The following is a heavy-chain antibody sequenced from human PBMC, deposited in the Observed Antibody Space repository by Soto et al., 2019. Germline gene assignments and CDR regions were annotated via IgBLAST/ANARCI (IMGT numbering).Heavy chain of an antibody. CDR1: GFSITSSSYY. CDR3: ASPKIAFYNWFDP. CDR2: IYYSGST. V-gene: IGHV4-39*01. D-gene: IGHD3-3*02. J-gene: IGHJ5*02. Sequence: SDTLSLTCTIPGFSITSSSYYWVWIRQPPGKGLAWIGSIYYSGSTYYNPSLKSRVTISVDTSKNQFSLKLSSVTAADTAVYYCASPKIAFYNWFDPWGQGTLVTVS.